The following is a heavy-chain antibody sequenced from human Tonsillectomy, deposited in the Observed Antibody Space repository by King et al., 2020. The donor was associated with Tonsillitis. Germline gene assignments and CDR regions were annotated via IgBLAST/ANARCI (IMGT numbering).Heavy chain of an antibody. V-gene: IGHV3-23*04. CDR3: AKDRVATGTEFDY. Sequence: EVQLVESGGGLVQPGESLRLSCAASGFTFNRFAMSWVRQAPGKGLDWVSAIIDSGDSTYYADSVKGRFTISRENSRSTLYLQMNSLTAEDTAVYYCAKDRVATGTEFDYWGQGTLVTVSS. D-gene: IGHD1-1*01. CDR2: IIDSGDST. J-gene: IGHJ4*02. CDR1: GFTFNRFA.